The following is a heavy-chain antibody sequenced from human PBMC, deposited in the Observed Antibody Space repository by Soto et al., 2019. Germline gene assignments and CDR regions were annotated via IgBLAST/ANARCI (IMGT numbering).Heavy chain of an antibody. Sequence: PSETLSLTCTVSGGSMSSYYWSWIRQSPGKGLEWIGYIYYSGSTNYNPSLKSRVAISVDTSQNQISLKLSSVTAADTAVYYCARDEAYNYGYCDYWGQGTLVTVSS. V-gene: IGHV4-59*12. CDR1: GGSMSSYY. CDR3: ARDEAYNYGYCDY. D-gene: IGHD5-18*01. J-gene: IGHJ4*02. CDR2: IYYSGST.